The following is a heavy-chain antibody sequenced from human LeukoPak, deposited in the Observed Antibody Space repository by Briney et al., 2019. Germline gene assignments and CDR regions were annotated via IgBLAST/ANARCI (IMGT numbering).Heavy chain of an antibody. CDR1: GFTFSSYA. V-gene: IGHV3-23*01. J-gene: IGHJ4*02. D-gene: IGHD6-19*01. Sequence: GGSLRLSCAASGFTFSSYAMSWVRQAPGKGLEWVSAISGSGGSTYYADSVKGRFTISRDNSKNTLYLQMNSLRAEDMAVYYCAKDPPGYSSGWPPFDYWGQGTLVTVSS. CDR2: ISGSGGST. CDR3: AKDPPGYSSGWPPFDY.